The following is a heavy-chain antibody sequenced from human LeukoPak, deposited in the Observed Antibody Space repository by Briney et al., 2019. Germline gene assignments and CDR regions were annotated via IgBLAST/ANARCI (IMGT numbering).Heavy chain of an antibody. J-gene: IGHJ5*02. V-gene: IGHV1-69*13. Sequence: SVKVSCKASGGTFSSYAISWVRQAPGQGLGWMGGIIPVFGTANYAQKFQGRVTITADESTSTAYMELSSLRSEDTAVYYCARGTAPVEMATISWGQGTLVTVSS. CDR2: IIPVFGTA. D-gene: IGHD5-24*01. CDR3: ARGTAPVEMATIS. CDR1: GGTFSSYA.